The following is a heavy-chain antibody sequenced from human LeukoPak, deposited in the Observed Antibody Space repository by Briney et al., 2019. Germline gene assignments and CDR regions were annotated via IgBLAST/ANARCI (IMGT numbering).Heavy chain of an antibody. Sequence: GGSLRLSCTASGFTFGDYAMSWVRQAPGKGLEWVGFIRSKAYGGTTEYAASVKGRFTISRDDSKSIAYLQMNSLKTEDTAVYYCTSVWFGELPFDYWGQGTLVTVSS. J-gene: IGHJ4*02. V-gene: IGHV3-49*04. CDR2: IRSKAYGGTT. CDR3: TSVWFGELPFDY. CDR1: GFTFGDYA. D-gene: IGHD3-10*01.